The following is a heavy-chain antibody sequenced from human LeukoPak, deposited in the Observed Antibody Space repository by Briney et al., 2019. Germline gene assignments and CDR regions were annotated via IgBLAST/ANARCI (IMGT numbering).Heavy chain of an antibody. V-gene: IGHV4-59*01. Sequence: SETLSLTCTVSGGSISSYYWSWIRQPPGKGLEWIGYIYYSGSTNYNPSLKSRVTISVDTSKNQFSLKLSSVTAADTAVYYCARDGGYGHYDYWGRGTLVTVSS. D-gene: IGHD5-18*01. CDR2: IYYSGST. CDR1: GGSISSYY. J-gene: IGHJ4*02. CDR3: ARDGGYGHYDY.